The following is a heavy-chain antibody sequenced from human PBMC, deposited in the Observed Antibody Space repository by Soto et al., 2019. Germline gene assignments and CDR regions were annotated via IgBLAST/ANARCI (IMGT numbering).Heavy chain of an antibody. Sequence: QLQLQESGSGLVQPSQTLSLPCAVSGGSISSGGYSWSWLRQPPGKGLEWIGYMYHSGSTYYNPSLKSGGTISIARSKNQFSLQLSSVTAADTAVYYCPRVPDYWGKGILVTVSS. CDR3: PRVPDY. CDR1: GGSISSGGYS. CDR2: MYHSGST. D-gene: IGHD2-2*01. V-gene: IGHV4-30-2*01. J-gene: IGHJ4*02.